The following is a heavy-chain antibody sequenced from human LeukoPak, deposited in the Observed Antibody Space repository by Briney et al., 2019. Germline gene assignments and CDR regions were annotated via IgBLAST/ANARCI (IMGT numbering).Heavy chain of an antibody. V-gene: IGHV1-8*01. CDR1: GYTFTSYD. CDR3: ARGLLGYDILTGYKFSTSYYP. CDR2: MNPNSGNT. Sequence: ASVKVSRKASGYTFTSYDINWVRQATGQGLEWMGWMNPNSGNTGYAQKFQGRVTMTRNTSISTAYMELSSLRSEDTAVYYCARGLLGYDILTGYKFSTSYYPWGQGTVVTVSS. D-gene: IGHD3-9*01. J-gene: IGHJ5*02.